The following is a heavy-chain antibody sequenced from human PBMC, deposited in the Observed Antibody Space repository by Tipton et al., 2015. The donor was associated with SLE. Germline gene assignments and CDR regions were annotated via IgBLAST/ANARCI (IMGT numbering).Heavy chain of an antibody. CDR3: ARLPVVYYYYMDV. CDR2: INHSGGT. CDR1: GGSFSGHT. J-gene: IGHJ6*03. Sequence: TLSLTCVVYGGSFSGHTWTWVRQPPGQGLEWIGDINHSGGTNYTPSLKNRVTISVDTSRSQFSLTLTSMTAADTAVYYCARLPVVYYYYMDVWGKGTTVTVSS. V-gene: IGHV4-34*01. D-gene: IGHD4-23*01.